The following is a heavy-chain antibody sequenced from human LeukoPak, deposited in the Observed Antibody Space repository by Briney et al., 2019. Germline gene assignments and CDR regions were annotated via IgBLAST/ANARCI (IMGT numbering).Heavy chain of an antibody. D-gene: IGHD3-22*01. J-gene: IGHJ4*02. CDR2: IIPIFGTA. CDR3: ARGSPPRRNYDSRGYYSYYFDY. CDR1: GGTFSSYA. V-gene: IGHV1-69*06. Sequence: SVKVSCKASGGTFSSYAISWVRQAPGQGLEWMGGIIPIFGTANYAQKFQGRVTITADKSTSTAYMELSSLRSEDTAVYYCARGSPPRRNYDSRGYYSYYFDYWGQGTLVTVSS.